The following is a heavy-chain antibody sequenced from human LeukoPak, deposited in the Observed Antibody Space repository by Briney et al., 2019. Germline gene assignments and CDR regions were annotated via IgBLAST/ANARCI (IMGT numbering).Heavy chain of an antibody. V-gene: IGHV1-69*13. CDR3: ARNGPSGGSYHRPYYYYGMDV. D-gene: IGHD2-15*01. J-gene: IGHJ6*02. Sequence: ASVKVSCKAPGGTFSSYAISWVRQAPGQGLEWMGGIIPIFGTANYAQKFQGRVTITADESMSTAYMGLSSLRSEDTAVYYCARNGPSGGSYHRPYYYYGMDVWGQGTTVTVSS. CDR2: IIPIFGTA. CDR1: GGTFSSYA.